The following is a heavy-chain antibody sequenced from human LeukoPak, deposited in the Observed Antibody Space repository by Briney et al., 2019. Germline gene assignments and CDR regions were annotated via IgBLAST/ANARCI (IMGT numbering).Heavy chain of an antibody. Sequence: SETLSLTCTVSGGSISSSSYYWGWIRQPPGKGLEWIGSIYYSGSTYYNPSLKSRVIISVDTSKNRFSLKLSSVTAADTAVFYCARVVTRLREGDYYYDLDVWGQGTTVTVSS. CDR1: GGSISSSSYY. V-gene: IGHV4-39*01. J-gene: IGHJ6*02. CDR2: IYYSGST. D-gene: IGHD3-16*01. CDR3: ARVVTRLREGDYYYDLDV.